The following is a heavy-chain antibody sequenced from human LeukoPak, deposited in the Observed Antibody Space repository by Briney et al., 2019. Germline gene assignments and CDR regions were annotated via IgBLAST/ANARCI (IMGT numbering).Heavy chain of an antibody. CDR1: GYTFTSYY. V-gene: IGHV1-46*01. J-gene: IGHJ4*02. CDR2: VNPSGGAT. CDR3: ARDVGATYHFDY. Sequence: GASVKVSCKASGYTFTSYYIHWVRQAPGQGLEWMGTVNPSGGATSYAQEFQGRVTMTRDTSTATVYMELSSLRSEDTAVYYCARDVGATYHFDYWGKGAVVTVSS. D-gene: IGHD1-26*01.